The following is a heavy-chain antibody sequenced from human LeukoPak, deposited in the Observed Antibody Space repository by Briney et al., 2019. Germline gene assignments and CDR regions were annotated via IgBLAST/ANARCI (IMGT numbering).Heavy chain of an antibody. J-gene: IGHJ4*02. Sequence: PGGSLRLYCAAPGFTFSNSYMSWIRQAPGKGLEWISYISSSSGTIIHYADSVKGRFTISRDNAKNSLYLQMNSLRAEDTAVYYCARDRNTDFWSGYYTNYFDYWGQGTLVTVSS. V-gene: IGHV3-11*04. CDR2: ISSSSGTII. CDR3: ARDRNTDFWSGYYTNYFDY. CDR1: GFTFSNSY. D-gene: IGHD3-3*01.